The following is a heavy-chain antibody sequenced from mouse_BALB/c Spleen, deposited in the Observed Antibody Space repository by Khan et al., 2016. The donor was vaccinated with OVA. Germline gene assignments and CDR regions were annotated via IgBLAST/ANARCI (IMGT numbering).Heavy chain of an antibody. Sequence: QVQLKESGPGLVAPSQSLSITCTVSGFSLSRYNIHWVRQPPGKGLEWLGMIWGGGGTDYNSTLKSRLRISKDTSKSQVFLKMNSLQTEDTAMDYCARAYYRYDGYYAMDYWGQGTSVTVSS. D-gene: IGHD2-14*01. CDR2: IWGGGGT. V-gene: IGHV2-6-4*01. CDR3: ARAYYRYDGYYAMDY. J-gene: IGHJ4*01. CDR1: GFSLSRYN.